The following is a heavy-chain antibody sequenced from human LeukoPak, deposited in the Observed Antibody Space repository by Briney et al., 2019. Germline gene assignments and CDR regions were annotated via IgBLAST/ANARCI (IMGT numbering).Heavy chain of an antibody. J-gene: IGHJ5*02. CDR2: MNPNSGNT. Sequence: ASVKVSCKASGYTFTSYDINWVRQATGQGLEWMGWMNPNSGNTGYAQKFQGRVTMTRNTSISTAYMELSSLRSEDMAVYYCARGEPLLFFGERRNWFDPWGQGTLVTVSS. CDR3: ARGEPLLFFGERRNWFDP. V-gene: IGHV1-8*01. D-gene: IGHD3-10*01. CDR1: GYTFTSYD.